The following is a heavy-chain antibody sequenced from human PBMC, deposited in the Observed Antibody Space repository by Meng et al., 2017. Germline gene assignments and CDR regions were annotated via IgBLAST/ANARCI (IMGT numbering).Heavy chain of an antibody. CDR3: ARKLLHCSGGRCYSQPDAFDI. J-gene: IGHJ3*02. D-gene: IGHD2-15*01. CDR2: IIPIFGTA. CDR1: GGTFSSYA. Sequence: SVKVSCKASGGTFSSYAISWVRQAPGQGLEWMGRIIPIFGTANYAQKFQGRVTITTDESTSTAYMELSSLRSEDTAVYYCARKLLHCSGGRCYSQPDAFDIWGQGTMVTVSS. V-gene: IGHV1-69*05.